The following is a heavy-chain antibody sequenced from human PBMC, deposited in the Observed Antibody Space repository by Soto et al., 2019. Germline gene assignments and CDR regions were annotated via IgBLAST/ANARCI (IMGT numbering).Heavy chain of an antibody. V-gene: IGHV1-69*06. J-gene: IGHJ2*01. CDR3: ASQGLQFWYFGL. Sequence: SVKVSCKASGCTVSSYAISCVRQAPGQVLEWMGGIIPIFGTANYEQKFEGRVTITADKSTSTAYMELSSLRSEDTAVYYCASQGLQFWYFGLWGRGTLVTVSS. CDR2: IIPIFGTA. CDR1: GCTVSSYA. D-gene: IGHD3-3*01.